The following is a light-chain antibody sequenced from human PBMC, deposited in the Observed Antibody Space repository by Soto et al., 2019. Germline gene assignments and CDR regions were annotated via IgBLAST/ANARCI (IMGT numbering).Light chain of an antibody. CDR3: AAWDDSRSAYGV. V-gene: IGLV1-47*01. Sequence: QSVLTQPPSASGTPGQRVTISCSGSSSNIGSNYVYWYQQLPGTAPKLLIYRNNQRPSGVPDRFSGSKSGTSASLAISGLRSEDEADYYCAAWDDSRSAYGVFGGGTKLTVL. CDR1: SSNIGSNY. CDR2: RNN. J-gene: IGLJ7*01.